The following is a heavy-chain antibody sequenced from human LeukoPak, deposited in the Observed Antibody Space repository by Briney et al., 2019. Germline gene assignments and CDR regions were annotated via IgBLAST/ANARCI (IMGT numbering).Heavy chain of an antibody. Sequence: GRSLRLSCAASGFTFSSYGMHWVRQAPGKGLEWVAVISYDGSNKYYADSVKGRFTISRDNSKNTLYLQMNSLRAEDTAVYYCARGGTAMALDYWGQGTLVTVSS. V-gene: IGHV3-30*03. CDR3: ARGGTAMALDY. CDR2: ISYDGSNK. J-gene: IGHJ4*02. D-gene: IGHD5-18*01. CDR1: GFTFSSYG.